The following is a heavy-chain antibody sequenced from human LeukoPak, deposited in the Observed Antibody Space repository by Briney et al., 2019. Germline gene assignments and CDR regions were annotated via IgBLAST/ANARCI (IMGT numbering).Heavy chain of an antibody. V-gene: IGHV3-53*01. Sequence: GGSLRLSCAASGLTVSTNYMSWVRQAPGKGLEWVSVIFAGGNTYYADSVKGRFTISRDNSKSTLFLQMNSLRAEDTAIYYCAKGSSNSRPYYFDYWGQGTLATVSS. CDR2: IFAGGNT. CDR3: AKGSSNSRPYYFDY. J-gene: IGHJ4*02. CDR1: GLTVSTNY. D-gene: IGHD1-1*01.